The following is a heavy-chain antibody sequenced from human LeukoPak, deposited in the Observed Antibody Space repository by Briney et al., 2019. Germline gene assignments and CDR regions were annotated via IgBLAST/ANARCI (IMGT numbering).Heavy chain of an antibody. CDR2: ISYDGSNK. CDR1: GFTFSSYA. Sequence: PGRSLRLSCAASGFTFSSYAMHWVRQAPGKGLEWVAVISYDGSNKYYADSVKGRFTIPRDNSKNTLYLQMNSLRAEDTAVYYCARVSWAGPYCSSTSCPGGAFDIWGQGTMVTVSS. D-gene: IGHD2-2*01. J-gene: IGHJ3*02. V-gene: IGHV3-30-3*01. CDR3: ARVSWAGPYCSSTSCPGGAFDI.